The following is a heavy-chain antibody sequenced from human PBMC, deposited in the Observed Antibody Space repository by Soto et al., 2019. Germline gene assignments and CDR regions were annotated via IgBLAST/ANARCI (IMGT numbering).Heavy chain of an antibody. D-gene: IGHD3-16*02. Sequence: SETLSLTCTVSGGSTSSYYWSWIRQPPGKGLEWIGYIFYSGSTNYNPSLKSRITISVDTSKNQFSLKLSSVTAADTAVYYCARAGGMITFRGVIVLDYWGQGTLVTVSS. V-gene: IGHV4-59*01. J-gene: IGHJ4*02. CDR3: ARAGGMITFRGVIVLDY. CDR2: IFYSGST. CDR1: GGSTSSYY.